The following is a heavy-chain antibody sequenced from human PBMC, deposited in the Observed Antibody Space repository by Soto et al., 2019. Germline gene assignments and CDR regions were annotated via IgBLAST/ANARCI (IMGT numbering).Heavy chain of an antibody. Sequence: QVQLVQSGAVVKKPGASVKVSCKASGYTFPSYGISWVRQAPGQGLEWMGWISGYNGNTNYAQMLQGRVTMTTDTSTSTAYMELRSLRSDDTAVYYCARDDCSGGSCYRPLDYWGQGTLVTVSS. CDR2: ISGYNGNT. CDR1: GYTFPSYG. D-gene: IGHD2-15*01. CDR3: ARDDCSGGSCYRPLDY. J-gene: IGHJ4*02. V-gene: IGHV1-18*01.